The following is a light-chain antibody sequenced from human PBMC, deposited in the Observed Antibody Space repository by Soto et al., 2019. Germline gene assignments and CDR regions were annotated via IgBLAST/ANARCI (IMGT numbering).Light chain of an antibody. CDR1: SSDIGGYNS. J-gene: IGLJ1*01. CDR3: TSYAGSNTPYV. V-gene: IGLV2-8*01. CDR2: EVN. Sequence: QSVLTQPPSASGSPGQSVTISCTGTSSDIGGYNSVSWYQQHPGKAPRLMIYEVNKRPSGVPDRFSGSKSGYTASLTVSGLQTEDEADYYCTSYAGSNTPYVFGTGTKLTVL.